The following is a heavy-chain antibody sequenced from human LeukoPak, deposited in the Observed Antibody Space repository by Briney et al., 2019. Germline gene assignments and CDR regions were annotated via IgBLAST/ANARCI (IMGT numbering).Heavy chain of an antibody. J-gene: IGHJ4*02. CDR1: GGSFSGYY. D-gene: IGHD6-19*01. CDR2: INHSGST. CDR3: ARPGIAVAGPTHNVGSFDY. V-gene: IGHV4-34*01. Sequence: SETLSLTCAVYGGSFSGYYWSWIRQPPGKGLEWIGEINHSGSTNYNPSLKSRVTISVDTSKNQFSLKLSSVTAADTAVYYCARPGIAVAGPTHNVGSFDYWGQGTLVTVSS.